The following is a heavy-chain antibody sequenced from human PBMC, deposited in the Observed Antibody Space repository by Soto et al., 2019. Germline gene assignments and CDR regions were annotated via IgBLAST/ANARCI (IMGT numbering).Heavy chain of an antibody. CDR2: TDSSGRHI. CDR3: ARESTTTHYFHGMDV. J-gene: IGHJ6*02. Sequence: VGSLRLSCAASGFTFSTYTMNWVRQAPGKGLEWVSSTDSSGRHIYYADSVKGRFTISRDNAKNSLYLQMNSLRAEDTAVFYCARESTTTHYFHGMDVWGQGTSVTVSS. D-gene: IGHD2-2*01. V-gene: IGHV3-21*01. CDR1: GFTFSTYT.